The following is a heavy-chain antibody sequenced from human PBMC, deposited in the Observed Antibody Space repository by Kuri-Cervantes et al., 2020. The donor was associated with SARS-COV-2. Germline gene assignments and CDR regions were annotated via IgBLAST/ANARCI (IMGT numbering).Heavy chain of an antibody. CDR2: ISYDGSNK. J-gene: IGHJ5*02. Sequence: GESLKISCAASGFTFSSYGMHWVRQAPGKGLEWVAVISYDGSNKYYADSVKGRFTISRDNSKNTLYLQMNSLRAEDTAVYYCARDLAAVAGGDWFDPWGQGTLVTVSS. CDR1: GFTFSSYG. V-gene: IGHV3-30*19. D-gene: IGHD6-19*01. CDR3: ARDLAAVAGGDWFDP.